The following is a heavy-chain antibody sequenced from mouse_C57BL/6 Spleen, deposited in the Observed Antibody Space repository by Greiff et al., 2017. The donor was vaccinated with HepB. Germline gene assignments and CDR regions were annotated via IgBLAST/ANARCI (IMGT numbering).Heavy chain of an antibody. CDR1: GYTFTSYW. V-gene: IGHV1-53*01. J-gene: IGHJ3*01. D-gene: IGHD2-1*01. CDR3: AREDLIYYGNYAWFAY. Sequence: VKLVESGTELVKPGASVKLSCKASGYTFTSYWMHWVKQRPGQGLEWIGNINPSNGGTNYNEKFKSKATLTVDKSSSTAYMQLSSLTSEDSAVYYCAREDLIYYGNYAWFAYWGQGTLVTVSA. CDR2: INPSNGGT.